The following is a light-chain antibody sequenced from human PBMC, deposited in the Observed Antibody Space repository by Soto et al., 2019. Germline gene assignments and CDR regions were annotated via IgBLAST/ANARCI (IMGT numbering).Light chain of an antibody. CDR1: SGHSNYA. J-gene: IGLJ2*01. Sequence: QAVVTQSPSASASLGASVKLTCTLSSGHSNYAIAWHQQQPEKGPRYLMKVNSDGSHSKGDGIPDRFSGSSSGAERYLTISSLQSEDEADYYCQTGGTGVVFGGGTQLTVL. CDR3: QTGGTGVV. CDR2: VNSDGSH. V-gene: IGLV4-69*01.